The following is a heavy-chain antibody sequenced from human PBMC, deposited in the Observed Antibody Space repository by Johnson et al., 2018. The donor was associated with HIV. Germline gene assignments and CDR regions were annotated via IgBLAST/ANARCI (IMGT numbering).Heavy chain of an antibody. CDR2: IRYDGSNK. Sequence: QVQLVESGGGVVQPGGSLRLSCAASGFTFSSYGMHWVRQAPGKGLEWVAFIRYDGSNKYYADSVKGRFTISRDNSKNTLYLQINSLRAEDTAVYDCARDLGNWYSPRCAFDIWGQGTMVTVSS. V-gene: IGHV3-30*02. J-gene: IGHJ3*02. CDR3: ARDLGNWYSPRCAFDI. D-gene: IGHD6-13*01. CDR1: GFTFSSYG.